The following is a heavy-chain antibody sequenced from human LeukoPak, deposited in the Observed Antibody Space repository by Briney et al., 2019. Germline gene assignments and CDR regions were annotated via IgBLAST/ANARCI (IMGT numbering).Heavy chain of an antibody. Sequence: GGSLRLSCAASGFTFSSYGMHWVRQAPGKGLEWVAVISYDGSNKYYADSVKGRFTISRDNSKNTLYLQMNSLRAEDTAVYYCAKDHSSSWYYSYYMDVWGKGTTVTVSS. CDR3: AKDHSSSWYYSYYMDV. CDR1: GFTFSSYG. CDR2: ISYDGSNK. J-gene: IGHJ6*03. D-gene: IGHD6-13*01. V-gene: IGHV3-30*18.